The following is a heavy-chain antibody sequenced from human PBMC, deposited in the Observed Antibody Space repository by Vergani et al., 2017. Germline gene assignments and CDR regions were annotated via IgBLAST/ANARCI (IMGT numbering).Heavy chain of an antibody. J-gene: IGHJ4*02. CDR1: GYTFSNYY. V-gene: IGHV1-46*03. CDR2: INPSGGHT. CDR3: ARGDYGILTGYRY. Sequence: QVQVVPSGAEVKKSGASVKVSCKTSGYTFSNYYMHWVRQAPGQGLAWMGIINPSGGHTNYAQKFQGRVTMTRDTSTSTVYMVLSSLRSEDTAIYYCARGDYGILTGYRYWLQGTL. D-gene: IGHD3-9*01.